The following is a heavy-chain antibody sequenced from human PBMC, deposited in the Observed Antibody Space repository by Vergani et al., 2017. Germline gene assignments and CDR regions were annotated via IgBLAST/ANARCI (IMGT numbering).Heavy chain of an antibody. J-gene: IGHJ4*02. V-gene: IGHV4-39*07. Sequence: QLQLQESGPGLVKPSETLSLTCTVSGGSISSSSYYWGWIRQPPGKGLEWIGSIYYSGSTYYNPSLKSRVTISVDTAKKQFSLKLSSVTAADTAVYYCARDERWELLGGRPFDYWGQGTLVTVSS. D-gene: IGHD1-26*01. CDR1: GGSISSSSYY. CDR2: IYYSGST. CDR3: ARDERWELLGGRPFDY.